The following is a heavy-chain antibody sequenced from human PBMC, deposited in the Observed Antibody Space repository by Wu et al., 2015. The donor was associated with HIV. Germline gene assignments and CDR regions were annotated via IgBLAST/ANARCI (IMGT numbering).Heavy chain of an antibody. CDR3: ARTCRRYMTSSGHRSLDI. J-gene: IGHJ3*02. Sequence: QDLLVQSGDEVKEPGVSVKVSCKASGYTFLSYAISWVRQAPGQGLEWVGLISAYHGKADYAQKFKERVTLTTDTATATAFMELRRLTSNDTAVYFCARTCRRYMTSSGHRSLDIWGPKGQWSPSL. V-gene: IGHV1-18*01. D-gene: IGHD3-22*01. CDR2: ISAYHGKA. CDR1: GYTFLSYA.